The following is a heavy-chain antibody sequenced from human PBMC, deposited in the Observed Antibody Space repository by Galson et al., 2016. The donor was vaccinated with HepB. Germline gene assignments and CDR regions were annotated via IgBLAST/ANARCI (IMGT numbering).Heavy chain of an antibody. CDR1: GFSISSYS. V-gene: IGHV3-23*01. CDR3: AKISLGGYNSGWGGSFDI. CDR2: IRGSRTGT. Sequence: SLRLSCAASGFSISSYSMNWVRQAPGKGLEWVSAIRGSRTGTSYTDSVQGRFTISRDNSKNTLYLQMNSLRAEDAAVYYCAKISLGGYNSGWGGSFDIWGRGTMVTVSS. J-gene: IGHJ3*02. D-gene: IGHD6-19*01.